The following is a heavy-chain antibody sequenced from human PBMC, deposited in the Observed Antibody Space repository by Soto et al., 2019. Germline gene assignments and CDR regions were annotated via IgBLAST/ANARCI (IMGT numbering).Heavy chain of an antibody. V-gene: IGHV3-48*03. J-gene: IGHJ6*02. D-gene: IGHD4-4*01. CDR2: ISSSGSTI. Sequence: EVQLVESGGGLVQPGGSLRLSCAASGFTFSSYEMNWVRQAPGKGLEWVSYISSSGSTIYYADSVKGRFTISRNNAKNSLYLQMNSLRAEDTAVYYCAFRDGYSWGYYYYGLDVWGQGTTVTVSS. CDR3: AFRDGYSWGYYYYGLDV. CDR1: GFTFSSYE.